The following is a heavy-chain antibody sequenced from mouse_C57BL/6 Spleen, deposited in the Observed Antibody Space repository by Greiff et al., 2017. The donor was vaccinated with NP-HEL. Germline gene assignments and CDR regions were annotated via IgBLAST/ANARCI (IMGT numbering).Heavy chain of an antibody. CDR3: ARSGYYSNFDY. D-gene: IGHD2-5*01. J-gene: IGHJ2*01. CDR1: GYTFTSYW. Sequence: VQLQQPGAELVRPGSSMKLSCKASGYTFTSYWMDWVKQRPGQGLEWIGNIYPSDSETHYNQKFKDKATLTVDKSSSTAYMQLSSLTSEDSAVYYCARSGYYSNFDYWGQGTTLTVSS. CDR2: IYPSDSET. V-gene: IGHV1-61*01.